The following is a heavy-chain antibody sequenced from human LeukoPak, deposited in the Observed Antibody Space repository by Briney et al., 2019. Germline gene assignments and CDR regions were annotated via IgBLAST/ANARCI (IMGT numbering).Heavy chain of an antibody. CDR3: ARPLRNGQWLLRVAFDI. Sequence: SETLSLTCTVSGASINSDTYYWSWIRQPPGKGLEWIVYIYYSGSTNDNPSLKSVVTISVDTSKNQFSLTLSSVTAADTAVYYCARPLRNGQWLLRVAFDIWGQGTMVTVSS. J-gene: IGHJ3*02. V-gene: IGHV4-61*01. CDR1: GASINSDTYY. D-gene: IGHD6-19*01. CDR2: IYYSGST.